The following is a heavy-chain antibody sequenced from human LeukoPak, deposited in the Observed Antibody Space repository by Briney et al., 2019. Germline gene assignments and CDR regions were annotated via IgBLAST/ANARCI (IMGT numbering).Heavy chain of an antibody. Sequence: GGSLRLSCAASGFTFSSYGMHWVRQAPGKGLEWVAYIQYDGSNQQYADSVKGRFSISRDRSKNIPYLQMNSLRAEDMALYYCAKGRIAVAGMGYAFDIWGQGTMVTVSS. CDR1: GFTFSSYG. V-gene: IGHV3-30*02. CDR2: IQYDGSNQ. CDR3: AKGRIAVAGMGYAFDI. D-gene: IGHD6-19*01. J-gene: IGHJ3*02.